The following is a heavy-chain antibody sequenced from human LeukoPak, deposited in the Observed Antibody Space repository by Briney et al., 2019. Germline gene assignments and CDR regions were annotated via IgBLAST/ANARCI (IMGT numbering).Heavy chain of an antibody. J-gene: IGHJ4*02. D-gene: IGHD4-17*01. V-gene: IGHV3-48*03. CDR1: GFTFSSYE. CDR3: ARTLGIPPPGDYDPID. CDR2: ISSSGSTI. Sequence: PGGSLRLSCAASGFTFSSYEMNWVRQAPGKGLEWVSYISSSGSTIYYADSVKGRFTISRDNAKNSLYLQMNSLRAEDTAVYYCARTLGIPPPGDYDPIDWGQGTLVTVSS.